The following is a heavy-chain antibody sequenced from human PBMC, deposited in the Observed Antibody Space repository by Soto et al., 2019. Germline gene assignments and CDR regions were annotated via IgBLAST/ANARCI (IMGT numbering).Heavy chain of an antibody. CDR1: GFTFSSYA. V-gene: IGHV3-30*09. Sequence: GGSLRLSCAASGFTFSSYAMHWVRQAPGKGLEWVAVISCDGSNKYYADSVKGRFAISRDNSKNTLYLQMNSLRAEDTAVYYCARKLVVLIIPEYYGMDVWCQGNTLTVSS. D-gene: IGHD3-3*01. CDR2: ISCDGSNK. J-gene: IGHJ6*02. CDR3: ARKLVVLIIPEYYGMDV.